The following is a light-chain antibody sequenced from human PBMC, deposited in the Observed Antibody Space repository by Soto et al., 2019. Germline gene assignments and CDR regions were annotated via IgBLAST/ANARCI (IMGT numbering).Light chain of an antibody. CDR2: LEGSGSY. CDR3: ETWDSNTHV. CDR1: SGHSSYI. J-gene: IGLJ3*02. V-gene: IGLV4-60*02. Sequence: QTVVTQSSSASASLGSSVKLTCTLSSGHSSYIIAWHQQQPGKAPRYLMKLEGSGSYNKGSGVPDRFSGSSSGADRYLTISNHQFEDEADYYCETWDSNTHVFGGGTKLTVL.